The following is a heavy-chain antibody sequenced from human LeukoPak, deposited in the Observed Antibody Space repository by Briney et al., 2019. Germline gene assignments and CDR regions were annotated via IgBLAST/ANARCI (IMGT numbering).Heavy chain of an antibody. CDR1: GYTFTGYY. J-gene: IGHJ4*02. CDR3: ARDYELGTPGSAYEFFDY. CDR2: INPNSGGT. V-gene: IGHV1-2*02. D-gene: IGHD3-10*01. Sequence: ASVKVSCKASGYTFTGYYMQWVRHAPGQGLEWMGWINPNSGGTSYAQKFKGRVTMTRDTSISTVYMELSRLGSDDTAVYHCARDYELGTPGSAYEFFDYWGQGTLVTVSS.